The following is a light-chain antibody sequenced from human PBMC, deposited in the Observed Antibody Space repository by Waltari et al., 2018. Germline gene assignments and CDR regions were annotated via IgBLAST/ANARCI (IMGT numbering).Light chain of an antibody. V-gene: IGKV1-12*01. CDR3: QQGSSFPPT. J-gene: IGKJ1*01. Sequence: EIQMTQSPSSVSASVGDRVTLTCRAGQDIASALAWYQQKPGQAPNLLIYAMSSLQSGVPSRFSGSGSGTDFTLTISSLQPEDSATYYCQQGSSFPPTFGQGTKVEIK. CDR2: AMS. CDR1: QDIASA.